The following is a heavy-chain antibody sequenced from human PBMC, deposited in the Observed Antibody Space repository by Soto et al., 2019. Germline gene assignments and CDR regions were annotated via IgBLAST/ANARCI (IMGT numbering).Heavy chain of an antibody. D-gene: IGHD3-16*02. Sequence: GGSLRLSCAASGFTFSNAWMSWVRQAPGKGLEWVGRIKSKTDGGTTDYAAPVKGRFTISRDDSKNTLYLQMNSLKTEDTAVYYCTTGMITFGGVIVDYWGQGTLVTVS. CDR1: GFTFSNAW. CDR2: IKSKTDGGTT. CDR3: TTGMITFGGVIVDY. J-gene: IGHJ4*02. V-gene: IGHV3-15*01.